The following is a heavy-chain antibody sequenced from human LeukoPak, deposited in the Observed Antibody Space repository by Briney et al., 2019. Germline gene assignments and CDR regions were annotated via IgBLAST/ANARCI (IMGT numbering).Heavy chain of an antibody. CDR1: GGSISSYY. D-gene: IGHD6-6*01. CDR2: IYYSGST. CDR3: ARDLGGSSADY. Sequence: SETLSLTCTVSGGSISSYYWSWIRQPPGKGLEWIGYIYYSGSTNYNPSLKSRVTISVDTSKNQFSLKLSSVTAADTDVYYCARDLGGSSADYWGQGTLVTVSS. V-gene: IGHV4-59*01. J-gene: IGHJ4*02.